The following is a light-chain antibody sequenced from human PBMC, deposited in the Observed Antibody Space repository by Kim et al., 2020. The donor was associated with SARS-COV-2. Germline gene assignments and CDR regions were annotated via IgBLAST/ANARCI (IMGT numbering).Light chain of an antibody. J-gene: IGLJ2*01. CDR1: SSNIGSNY. V-gene: IGLV1-47*01. CDR3: AAWDDSLSGQGV. Sequence: QSVLTQPPSASETPGQRVTISCSGSSSNIGSNYVYWYQQLPGTATKLLIYRNNQRPSGVPDRFSGSKSGTSASLAISGLRSEDEADYYCAAWDDSLSGQGVFGGGTQLTVL. CDR2: RNN.